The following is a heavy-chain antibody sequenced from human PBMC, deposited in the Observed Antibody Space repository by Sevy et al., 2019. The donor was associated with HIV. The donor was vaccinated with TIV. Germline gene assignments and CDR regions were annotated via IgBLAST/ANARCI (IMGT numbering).Heavy chain of an antibody. CDR1: GGSISSGSYS. V-gene: IGHV4-30-2*01. D-gene: IGHD4-17*01. CDR3: ARDGGTVTTPGHFDY. CDR2: IYHTGST. Sequence: SETLSLTCAVSGGSISSGSYSWNWIRQPPGKGLEWIGYIYHTGSTYYNPSLKSRVTISVDRPKNQFSLKMSSVTAADTAVYYCARDGGTVTTPGHFDYWGQGTLVTVSS. J-gene: IGHJ4*02.